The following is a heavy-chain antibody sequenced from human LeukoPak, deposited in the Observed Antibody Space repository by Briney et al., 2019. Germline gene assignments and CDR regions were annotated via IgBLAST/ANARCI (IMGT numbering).Heavy chain of an antibody. CDR3: ATWYPFDY. CDR2: IYYSGST. CDR1: GFTFSSYA. D-gene: IGHD6-13*01. V-gene: IGHV4-30-4*08. J-gene: IGHJ4*02. Sequence: LRLPCAASGFTFSSYAMSWVRQPPGKGLEWIGYIYYSGSTYYNPSLKSRVTISVDTSKNQFSLKLSSVTAADTAVYYCATWYPFDYWGQGTLVTVSS.